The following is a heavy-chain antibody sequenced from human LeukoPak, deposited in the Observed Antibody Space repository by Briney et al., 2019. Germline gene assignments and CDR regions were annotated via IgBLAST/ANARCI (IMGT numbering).Heavy chain of an antibody. J-gene: IGHJ4*02. CDR1: GGSISSYY. CDR3: ARGVYIAAAQYGY. CDR2: IYYSGTT. V-gene: IGHV4-59*01. Sequence: SETLSLTCTVSGGSISSYYWSWIRQPPGKGLEWNGYIYYSGTTNYNPSLKSRVTISVDTSKNQFSLKLSSVTAADTAVYYCARGVYIAAAQYGYWGQGTLVTVSS. D-gene: IGHD6-13*01.